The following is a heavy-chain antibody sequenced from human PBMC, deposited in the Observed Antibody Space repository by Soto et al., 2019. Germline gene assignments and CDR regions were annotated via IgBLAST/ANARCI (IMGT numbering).Heavy chain of an antibody. CDR3: ARGLDIVLIPD. J-gene: IGHJ4*02. D-gene: IGHD2-8*01. Sequence: GGSLRLSCAASGFTVSSNYMSWVRQAPGKGLEWVSVIYSGGSTYYADSVKGRFTISRDNSKNTLYLQMNSLRAEDTAVYYCARGLDIVLIPDWGQGTLVTISS. CDR1: GFTVSSNY. V-gene: IGHV3-66*01. CDR2: IYSGGST.